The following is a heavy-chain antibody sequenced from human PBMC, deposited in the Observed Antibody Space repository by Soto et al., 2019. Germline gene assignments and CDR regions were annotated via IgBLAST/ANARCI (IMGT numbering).Heavy chain of an antibody. CDR3: ARTTERQLWPYYYYGMGV. CDR1: GYTFTDYF. J-gene: IGHJ6*01. D-gene: IGHD5-18*01. V-gene: IGHV1-2*02. Sequence: ASVKVSCKASGYTFTDYFIHWVRQAPGQGLECLGWINPKSGGTNYAQRFQGRVTMTRDTSVSTAYMEVSRLRSDDTAVYYCARTTERQLWPYYYYGMGVWGQGNTVTVSS. CDR2: INPKSGGT.